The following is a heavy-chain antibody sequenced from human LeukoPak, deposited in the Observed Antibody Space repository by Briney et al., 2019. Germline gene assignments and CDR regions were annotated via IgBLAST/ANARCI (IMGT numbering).Heavy chain of an antibody. D-gene: IGHD6-19*01. J-gene: IGHJ4*02. V-gene: IGHV1-8*02. Sequence: ASVKVSCKPSGYIFTDYYMHWVRQATGQGLEWMGWMNSNSGNTGYAQKFQGRVTMTRNTSIGTAYMELSSLRSEDTAVYYCARGRHSSGWFVDYWGQGTLVTVSS. CDR2: MNSNSGNT. CDR1: GYIFTDYY. CDR3: ARGRHSSGWFVDY.